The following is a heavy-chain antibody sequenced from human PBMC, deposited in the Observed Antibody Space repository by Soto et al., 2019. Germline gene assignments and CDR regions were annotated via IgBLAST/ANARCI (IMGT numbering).Heavy chain of an antibody. CDR2: IRSKASGEIR. CDR3: VIDISESAVGELDH. CDR1: GFTFIYAW. D-gene: IGHD6-19*01. J-gene: IGHJ4*02. Sequence: EVQVVETGGGLVKPGESLRLSCAASGFTFIYAWMTWVRQAPGKGLEWVGRIRSKASGEIRDYAAPGKGRFTSSRDDSTNTVYLQINSLKTEDTAVYYCVIDISESAVGELDHWGQGTQVTVSS. V-gene: IGHV3-15*01.